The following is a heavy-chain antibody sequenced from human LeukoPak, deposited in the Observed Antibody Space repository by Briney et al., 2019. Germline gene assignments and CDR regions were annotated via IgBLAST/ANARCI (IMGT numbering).Heavy chain of an antibody. V-gene: IGHV4-61*05. D-gene: IGHD6-13*01. CDR2: IYYSGST. CDR3: ARSSSWSSQNWFDP. J-gene: IGHJ5*02. CDR1: GGSISSSSYY. Sequence: SETLSLTCTVSGGSISSSSYYWGWIRQPPGKGLEWIGYIYYSGSTNYNPSLKSRVTISVDTSKNQFSLKLSSVTAADTAVYYCARSSSWSSQNWFDPWGQGTLVTVSS.